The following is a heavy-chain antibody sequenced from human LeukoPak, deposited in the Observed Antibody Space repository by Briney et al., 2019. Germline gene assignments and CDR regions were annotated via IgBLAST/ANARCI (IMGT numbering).Heavy chain of an antibody. Sequence: GGSLRLSCAASGFTPSSYWMTWVRQAPGKGLEWVANINQDGHAQYYVQSVRGRFTISRDNAKSSLYLQMNSLSVEDTGVYYCARNSYGSGSHDHWGQRTLVTVSS. V-gene: IGHV3-7*01. CDR1: GFTPSSYW. D-gene: IGHD3-10*01. CDR2: INQDGHAQ. CDR3: ARNSYGSGSHDH. J-gene: IGHJ5*02.